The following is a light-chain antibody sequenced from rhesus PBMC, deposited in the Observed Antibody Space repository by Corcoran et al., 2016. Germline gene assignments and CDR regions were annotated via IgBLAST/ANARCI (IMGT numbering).Light chain of an antibody. Sequence: ETVVTQSPATLSLSPGERTTLSCRASQSLGSNLAWYQQRPGQAPKLLIYDASTRATGIPDRFSGSGSGTEFTLTISGLETEDVGIYYCQQYNNWNSFGQGTKVEIK. J-gene: IGKJ2*01. CDR3: QQYNNWNS. V-gene: IGKV3-42*02. CDR1: QSLGSN. CDR2: DAS.